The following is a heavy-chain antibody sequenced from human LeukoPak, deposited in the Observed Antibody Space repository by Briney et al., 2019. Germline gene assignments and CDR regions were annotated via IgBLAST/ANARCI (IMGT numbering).Heavy chain of an antibody. D-gene: IGHD2/OR15-2a*01. CDR3: ARDRLSHFDY. Sequence: GGSLRLSCAASGYTFSTYWMHWVRQAPGKGLVRVSGINSDGSSTRYADSVKGRFTISRDNAKTTLYLQMNSLRAEDTAVYYCARDRLSHFDYWGQGTLVTVSS. J-gene: IGHJ4*02. CDR2: INSDGSST. CDR1: GYTFSTYW. V-gene: IGHV3-74*01.